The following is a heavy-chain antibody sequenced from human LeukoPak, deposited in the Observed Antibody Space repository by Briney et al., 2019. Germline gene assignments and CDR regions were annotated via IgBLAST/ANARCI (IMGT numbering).Heavy chain of an antibody. V-gene: IGHV3-64*01. CDR2: ISSNGGST. D-gene: IGHD6-6*01. CDR3: ARGASIAAPLGSYFDY. Sequence: GGSLRLSCAASGFTLSSYAMHWVRQAPGKGLEYVSAISSNGGSTYYANSVKGRFTISRDNSKNTLYLQMGSLRAEDMAVYYCARGASIAAPLGSYFDYWGQGTLVTVSS. J-gene: IGHJ4*02. CDR1: GFTLSSYA.